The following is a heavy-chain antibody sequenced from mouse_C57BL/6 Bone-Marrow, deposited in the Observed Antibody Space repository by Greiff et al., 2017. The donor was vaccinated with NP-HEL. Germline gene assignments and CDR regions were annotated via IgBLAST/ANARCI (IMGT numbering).Heavy chain of an antibody. Sequence: EVKVEESGGGLVKPGGSLKLSCAASGFTFSSYTMSWVRQTPEKRLEWVATISGGGGNTYYPDSVKGRFTISRNNAKNTLYLQMSSLRSEDTALYYCARQGYYSNSSYYFDYWGQGTTLTVSS. V-gene: IGHV5-9*01. CDR1: GFTFSSYT. D-gene: IGHD1-1*01. J-gene: IGHJ2*01. CDR2: ISGGGGNT. CDR3: ARQGYYSNSSYYFDY.